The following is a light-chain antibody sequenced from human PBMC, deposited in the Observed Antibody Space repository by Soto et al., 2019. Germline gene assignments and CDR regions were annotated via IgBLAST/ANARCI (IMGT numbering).Light chain of an antibody. Sequence: EIVLTQSPGTLSLSPGERATLSCRASQSISSNYLAWYQQKPGQAPRLLIYGASSRATGIPDRFSGSGSGTDFTLTISRLEPEDFAVYYCQQYGSSPITFGQGTRLENK. CDR1: QSISSNY. J-gene: IGKJ5*01. CDR3: QQYGSSPIT. CDR2: GAS. V-gene: IGKV3-20*01.